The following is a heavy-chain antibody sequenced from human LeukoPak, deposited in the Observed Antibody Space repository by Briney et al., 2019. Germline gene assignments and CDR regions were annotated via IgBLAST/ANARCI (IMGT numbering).Heavy chain of an antibody. CDR2: IYYSGST. J-gene: IGHJ6*02. D-gene: IGHD3-10*01. Sequence: SETLSLTCTVSGGSISSYYWSWIRQPPGKGLEWIGYIYYSGSTNCNPSLKSRVTISVDTSKNQFSLKLSSVTAADTAVYYCARGAHVPYYCGSVRYYYYGMDVWGQGTTVTVSS. CDR3: ARGAHVPYYCGSVRYYYYGMDV. CDR1: GGSISSYY. V-gene: IGHV4-59*12.